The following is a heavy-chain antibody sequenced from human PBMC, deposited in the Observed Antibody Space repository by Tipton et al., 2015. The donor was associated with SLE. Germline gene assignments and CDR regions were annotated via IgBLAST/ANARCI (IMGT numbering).Heavy chain of an antibody. CDR1: GGSFSGYY. J-gene: IGHJ2*01. Sequence: LRLSCAVYGGSFSGYYWSWIRQPPGKGLEWIGEINHSGSTNYNPSLKSRVTISVDTSKNQFSLKLSSVTAADTAVYYCATRRWYFDLWGRGTLVTVSS. CDR2: INHSGST. V-gene: IGHV4-34*01. CDR3: ATRRWYFDL.